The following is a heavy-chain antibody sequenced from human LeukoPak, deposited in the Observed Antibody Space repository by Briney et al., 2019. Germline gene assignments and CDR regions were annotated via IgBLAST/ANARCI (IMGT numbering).Heavy chain of an antibody. V-gene: IGHV5-51*01. CDR1: GYSFTSYW. D-gene: IGHD3-10*01. CDR2: IYPGDSDT. J-gene: IGHJ4*02. CDR3: ARQNKGGSGNFDY. Sequence: HGKSLKISCKGSGYSFTSYWIGWVRQMPGKGLEWMGIIYPGDSDTRYSPSFQGQVTISADKSISTAYLQWSSLKASDAAIYYCARQNKGGSGNFDYWGQGTLVTVSS.